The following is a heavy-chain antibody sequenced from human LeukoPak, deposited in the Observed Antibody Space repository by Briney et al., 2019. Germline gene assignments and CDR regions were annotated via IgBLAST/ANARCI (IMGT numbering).Heavy chain of an antibody. CDR2: ISGSGGST. J-gene: IGHJ4*02. Sequence: GGSLRLSCAASGFTFSSYAMSWVRQAPGKGLEWVSAISGSGGSTYYADSVKGRFTISRDNSKNTLYLQMYSLRAEDTAVYYCAKDLVIRYSSGWFFDYWGQGTLVTVSS. D-gene: IGHD6-19*01. V-gene: IGHV3-23*01. CDR3: AKDLVIRYSSGWFFDY. CDR1: GFTFSSYA.